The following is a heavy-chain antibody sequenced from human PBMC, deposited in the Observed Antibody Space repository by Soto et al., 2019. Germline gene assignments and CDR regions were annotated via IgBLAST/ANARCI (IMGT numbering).Heavy chain of an antibody. D-gene: IGHD2-2*01. J-gene: IGHJ6*02. CDR2: VSYDGSDK. CDR3: AKSVVSPPYYYCGMDV. CDR1: GFTFSGYG. Sequence: QVQLVESGGGVVQPGRSLRLSCAASGFTFSGYGMHWVRQAPGKGLEWVAVVSYDGSDKYYADSVKGRFTISRDNSKNTLQLQVSILRTEDTALYYCAKSVVSPPYYYCGMDVWGQGTTVTVSS. V-gene: IGHV3-30*18.